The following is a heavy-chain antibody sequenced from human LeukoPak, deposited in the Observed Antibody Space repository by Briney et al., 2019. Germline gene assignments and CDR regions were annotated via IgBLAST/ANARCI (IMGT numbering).Heavy chain of an antibody. Sequence: LETLSLTCTVSGYSISSGYYWGWIRQPPGKGLEWIGSIYHSGSTYYNPSLKSRVTISVDTSKNQFSLKLSSVTAADTAVYYCARDESGGGGSGIDPWGQGTLVTVSS. CDR1: GYSISSGYY. CDR2: IYHSGST. CDR3: ARDESGGGGSGIDP. V-gene: IGHV4-38-2*02. D-gene: IGHD3-10*01. J-gene: IGHJ5*02.